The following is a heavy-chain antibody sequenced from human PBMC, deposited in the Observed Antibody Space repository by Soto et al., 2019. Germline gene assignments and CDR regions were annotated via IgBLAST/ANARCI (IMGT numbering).Heavy chain of an antibody. D-gene: IGHD5-12*01. V-gene: IGHV3-64*01. Sequence: EVQLVESGGGLVQPGGSLRLSCVASGFTFSSYGMHWVRQAPGKGLEFVSAITVNGGRIYYANSVKGRFTISRANSKNTLYLQMGSLRAEDTAVYYCARRNTGYDLWGQGTLVTVSS. CDR3: ARRNTGYDL. J-gene: IGHJ5*02. CDR2: ITVNGGRI. CDR1: GFTFSSYG.